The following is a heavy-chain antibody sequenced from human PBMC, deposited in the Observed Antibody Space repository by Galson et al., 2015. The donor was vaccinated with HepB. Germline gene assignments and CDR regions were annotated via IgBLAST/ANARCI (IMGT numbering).Heavy chain of an antibody. CDR2: IKEDESEK. CDR3: ARFAGGGYSTSWYRSGFDY. J-gene: IGHJ4*02. V-gene: IGHV3-7*05. Sequence: SLRLSCAAAGFTFSGYWMTWVRQAPGKGLEWVANIKEDESEKYYVDSVKGRFTISRDNANNSLYLQLNSLRAEDTAVYFCARFAGGGYSTSWYRSGFDYWGQGTLVTVSS. CDR1: GFTFSGYW. D-gene: IGHD6-13*01.